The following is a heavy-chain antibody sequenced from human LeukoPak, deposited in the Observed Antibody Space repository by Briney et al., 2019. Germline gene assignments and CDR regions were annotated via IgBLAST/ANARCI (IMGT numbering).Heavy chain of an antibody. CDR3: AMTNPYSKSFDY. J-gene: IGHJ4*02. V-gene: IGHV4-59*08. CDR1: GGSISSYY. D-gene: IGHD6-13*01. Sequence: SETLSLTCTVSGGSISSYYWSWIRQPPGKGLEWIGYIYYSGSTNYNPSLKSRVTISVDTSKNQFSLKLGSVTAADTAVYYCAMTNPYSKSFDYWGQGTLVTVSS. CDR2: IYYSGST.